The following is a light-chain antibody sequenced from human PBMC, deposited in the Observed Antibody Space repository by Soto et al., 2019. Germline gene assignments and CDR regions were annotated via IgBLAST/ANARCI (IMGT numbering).Light chain of an antibody. CDR1: SSDVGSYNL. CDR3: CSSAGSSLYV. CDR2: EGT. V-gene: IGLV2-23*01. J-gene: IGLJ1*01. Sequence: QSVLTQPASVSGSPGQSIAISCTGTSSDVGSYNLVSWYQQHPGKAPKLMIYEGTKRPSGVSNRFSGSKSGNTASLTISGLQDEDEADYYCCSSAGSSLYVFGSGTKVTVL.